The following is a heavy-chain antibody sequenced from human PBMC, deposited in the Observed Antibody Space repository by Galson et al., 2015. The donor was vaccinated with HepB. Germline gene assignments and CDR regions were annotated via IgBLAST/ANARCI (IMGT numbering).Heavy chain of an antibody. CDR1: GFTVSSNY. J-gene: IGHJ1*01. V-gene: IGHV3-66*02. Sequence: SLRLSCAVSGFTVSSNYMSWVRQAPGKGLEWVSVIYSGGSTYYADSVKGRFTISRDNSKNTLYLQMNSLRAEDTAVYYCARAQGWELLGYFQHWGQGTLVTVSS. D-gene: IGHD1-26*01. CDR3: ARAQGWELLGYFQH. CDR2: IYSGGST.